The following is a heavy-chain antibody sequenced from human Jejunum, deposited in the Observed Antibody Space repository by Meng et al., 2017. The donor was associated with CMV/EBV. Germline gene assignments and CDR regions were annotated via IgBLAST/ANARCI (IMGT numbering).Heavy chain of an antibody. J-gene: IGHJ4*02. V-gene: IGHV6-1*01. Sequence: GDSVSSNSAAWNWIRQSPSRGLEWLGRTYYRSKWDNDYAVSVKSRITINPDTSQNQFSLQLNSVTPEDTAVYYCARAPRYNWNLDYWGQGTLVTVSS. CDR3: ARAPRYNWNLDY. D-gene: IGHD1-20*01. CDR2: TYYRSKWDN. CDR1: GDSVSSNSAA.